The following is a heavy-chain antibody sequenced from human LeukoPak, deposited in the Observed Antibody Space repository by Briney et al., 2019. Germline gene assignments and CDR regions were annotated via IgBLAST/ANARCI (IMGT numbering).Heavy chain of an antibody. Sequence: GRSLRLSCAVSGFTFDDYAMHWVRQAPGKGLEWVSGISWNSGTIGYADSVKGRFTISRDNAKNSLYLQMNSLRAEDTALYYCAKALNWNYGYNDYWGQGTLVTVSS. CDR1: GFTFDDYA. D-gene: IGHD1-7*01. CDR2: ISWNSGTI. V-gene: IGHV3-9*01. CDR3: AKALNWNYGYNDY. J-gene: IGHJ4*02.